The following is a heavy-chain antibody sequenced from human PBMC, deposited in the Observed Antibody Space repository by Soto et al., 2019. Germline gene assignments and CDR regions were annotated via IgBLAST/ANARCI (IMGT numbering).Heavy chain of an antibody. V-gene: IGHV3-7*05. CDR3: AKDISSHYGDSLDP. CDR1: GFTISSYW. Sequence: GGSLRLSCAASGFTISSYWMSWVRQAPGKGPEWVANIKEDGSEKYYVDSVKGRFTISRDNAKNTLYLQMNSLRAEDTAVHYCAKDISSHYGDSLDPWGQGTLVTVSA. CDR2: IKEDGSEK. J-gene: IGHJ5*02. D-gene: IGHD4-17*01.